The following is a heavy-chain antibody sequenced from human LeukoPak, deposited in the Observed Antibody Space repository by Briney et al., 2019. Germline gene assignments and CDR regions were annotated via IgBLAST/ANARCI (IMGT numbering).Heavy chain of an antibody. CDR2: INHSGST. V-gene: IGHV4-34*01. Sequence: SETLSLTCAVYGGSFSGYYWSWIRQPPGKGLEWIGEINHSGSTNYNPSLESRVTISVDTSKNQFSLKLSSVTAADTAVYYCAREGSAYCGGDCYSSVRIAFDIWGQGTMVTVSS. D-gene: IGHD2-21*02. CDR1: GGSFSGYY. J-gene: IGHJ3*02. CDR3: AREGSAYCGGDCYSSVRIAFDI.